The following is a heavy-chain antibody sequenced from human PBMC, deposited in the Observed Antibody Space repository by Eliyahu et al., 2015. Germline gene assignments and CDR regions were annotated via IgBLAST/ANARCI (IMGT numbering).Heavy chain of an antibody. CDR1: GASISSHTXY. CDR2: IFADGSA. D-gene: IGHD3-3*01. Sequence: QLHLEESGPGVVRPSETLSVTCSVXGASISSHTXYWAWLRQPPGKGLEWIGSIFADGSAFYNPSLEGRVTLSVDTSRNNFSLNLRSVTAADTAVYYCARPAFGARLRGWFDPWGPGSLVTVSS. J-gene: IGHJ5*02. CDR3: ARPAFGARLRGWFDP. V-gene: IGHV4-39*02.